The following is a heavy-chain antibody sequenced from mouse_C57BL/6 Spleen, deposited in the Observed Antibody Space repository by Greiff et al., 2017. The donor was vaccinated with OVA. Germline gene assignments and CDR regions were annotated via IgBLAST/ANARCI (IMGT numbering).Heavy chain of an antibody. CDR1: GFTFNTYA. D-gene: IGHD1-1*01. CDR3: VGAYCSSYGYFDV. V-gene: IGHV10-3*01. CDR2: IRRKSSNSAT. J-gene: IGHJ1*03. Sequence: EVHLVESGGGLVQPKGSLKLSCAASGFTFNTYAMHWVRQAPGKGLEWVARIRRKSSNSATYYADSVKDRFTISRDASQSMHYLRMNNLETEDSAMAYGVGAYCSSYGYFDVWGTGTTVTVSS.